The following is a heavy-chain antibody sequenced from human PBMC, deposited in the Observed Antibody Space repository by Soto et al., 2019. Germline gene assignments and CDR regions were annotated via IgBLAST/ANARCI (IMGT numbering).Heavy chain of an antibody. J-gene: IGHJ4*02. CDR2: IDGSGGDT. V-gene: IGHV3-23*01. D-gene: IGHD5-18*01. CDR3: AGPGYSSQDY. CDR1: GFTFSTYA. Sequence: GWSLRLSCASSGFTFSTYALSWVRQAPGQGLEWISAIDGSGGDTDYSDSVKGRFTISRDNSKSTLYLQMNSLRAEDTAVYYCAGPGYSSQDYWGQGTLVTVSS.